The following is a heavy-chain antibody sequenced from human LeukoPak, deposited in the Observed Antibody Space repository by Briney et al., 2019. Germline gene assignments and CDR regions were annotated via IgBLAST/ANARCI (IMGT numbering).Heavy chain of an antibody. CDR2: INPNSGGT. D-gene: IGHD2-2*01. CDR1: GYTFTGYY. V-gene: IGHV1-2*02. J-gene: IGHJ5*02. CDR3: ARDPARYCSSTSCQHGNWFDP. Sequence: VASVKVSCKASGYTFTGYYMHWVRQAPGQGLEWMGWINPNSGGTNYAQKFQGRVTMTRDTSISTAYMELSRLRSDDTAVYYCARDPARYCSSTSCQHGNWFDPWGQGTLVTVSS.